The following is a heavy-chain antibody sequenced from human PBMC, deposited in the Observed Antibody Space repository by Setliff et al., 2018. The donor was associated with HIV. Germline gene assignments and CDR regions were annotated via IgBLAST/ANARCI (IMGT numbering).Heavy chain of an antibody. J-gene: IGHJ4*02. CDR3: ARDRWGTSGGFYDPPLDV. V-gene: IGHV3-48*03. CDR2: ISSTGNIK. D-gene: IGHD1-26*01. Sequence: LSCAASTFTLSRYEMNWVRQAPGKGLEWVSYISSTGNIKYYADSVKVRFAVSRDSAKNSLFLHMSSLRAEDTAVYYCARDRWGTSGGFYDPPLDVWGLGTLVTVSS. CDR1: TFTLSRYE.